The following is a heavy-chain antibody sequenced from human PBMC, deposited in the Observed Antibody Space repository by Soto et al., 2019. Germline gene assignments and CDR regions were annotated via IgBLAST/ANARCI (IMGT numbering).Heavy chain of an antibody. CDR1: GFTFSSYG. J-gene: IGHJ6*02. CDR3: AKDEGRFLKYYFNYGVDV. Sequence: QVPLVESGGGVVQPGRSLRLSCAASGFTFSSYGMHWVRQAPGKGLEWVAVISYDGSTKYYRESVKGRFTTSRDNSKNTLYLQIDSLRVEDTAVYYCAKDEGRFLKYYFNYGVDVWGLGTTVTVSS. V-gene: IGHV3-30*18. D-gene: IGHD3-3*01. CDR2: ISYDGSTK.